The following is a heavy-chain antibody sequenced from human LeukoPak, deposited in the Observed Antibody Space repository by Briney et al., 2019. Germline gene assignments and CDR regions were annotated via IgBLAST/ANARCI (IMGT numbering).Heavy chain of an antibody. D-gene: IGHD3-10*01. CDR1: GYTFTGYY. CDR2: INPNSGGT. Sequence: ASVKVSCKASGYTFTGYYMHWVRQAPGQGLEWMGWINPNSGGTNYAQKFQGRVTVTRDTSISTAYMELSRLRSDDTAVYYCARAGGPSYYYGSGSYNLDYWGQGTLVTVSS. CDR3: ARAGGPSYYYGSGSYNLDY. J-gene: IGHJ4*02. V-gene: IGHV1-2*02.